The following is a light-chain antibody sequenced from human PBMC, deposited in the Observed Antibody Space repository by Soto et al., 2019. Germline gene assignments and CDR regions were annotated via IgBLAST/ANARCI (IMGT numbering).Light chain of an antibody. Sequence: DIRMTQSPSSLSASVGDRVTITCRASQDISSWLAWYQQTPGKAPRLLIYSTSNLQRGVPSRFSGTGSGTDFTLTISGLQPEDFGTYYCQQTKTPGTFGQGTKVDI. V-gene: IGKV1-12*01. J-gene: IGKJ1*01. CDR1: QDISSW. CDR3: QQTKTPGT. CDR2: STS.